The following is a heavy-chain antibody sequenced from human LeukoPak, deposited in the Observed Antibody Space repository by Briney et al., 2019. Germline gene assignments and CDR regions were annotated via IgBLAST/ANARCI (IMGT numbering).Heavy chain of an antibody. V-gene: IGHV3-48*01. Sequence: GGSLRLSCAASGFTFSTFSMDWVRQAPGSGLQWLSYISSTSNTIYYADSLEGRFTISRDNAKNSLYLQIDSLSVEDTAVYYCARMGIAAAGVDYWGQGTLVTVSS. J-gene: IGHJ4*02. CDR2: ISSTSNTI. D-gene: IGHD6-13*01. CDR1: GFTFSTFS. CDR3: ARMGIAAAGVDY.